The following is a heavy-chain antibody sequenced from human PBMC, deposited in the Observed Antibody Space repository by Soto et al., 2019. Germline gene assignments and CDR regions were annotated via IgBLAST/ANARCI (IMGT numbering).Heavy chain of an antibody. CDR2: ISAHNGDT. D-gene: IGHD1-26*01. CDR1: GYTFTSYG. CDR3: ARATGRFDY. V-gene: IGHV1-18*01. J-gene: IGHJ4*02. Sequence: QVQLVQSGAEVKEPGASVKVSCKASGYTFTSYGISWVRQAPGQGLEWMGWISAHNGDTNYAQKLQVRVTMTTDTFTSTAYMEVRSLRSDDTAVYYCARATGRFDYWGQGTLVTVSS.